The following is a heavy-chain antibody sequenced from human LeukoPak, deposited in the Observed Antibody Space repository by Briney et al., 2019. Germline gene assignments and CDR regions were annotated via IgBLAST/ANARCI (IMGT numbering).Heavy chain of an antibody. V-gene: IGHV3-30-3*01. CDR2: ISYDGSNK. Sequence: GGSLRLSCAASGFTFSSYAMHWVRQAPGKGLEWVAVISYDGSNKYYADSVKGRFTISRDDSKNTLYLQMNSLKTEDTAVYYCTTGGAVADKYYYYYGMDVWGQGTTVTVSS. J-gene: IGHJ6*02. CDR1: GFTFSSYA. CDR3: TTGGAVADKYYYYYGMDV. D-gene: IGHD6-19*01.